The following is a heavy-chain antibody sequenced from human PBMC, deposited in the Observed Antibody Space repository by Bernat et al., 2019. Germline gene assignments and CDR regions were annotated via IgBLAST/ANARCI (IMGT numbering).Heavy chain of an antibody. D-gene: IGHD3-10*01. CDR1: GLTVSSNY. Sequence: EVQLVETGGGLTQPGGSLRLSCAVSGLTVSSNYMSWVRQAPGKGLEWVSLIYSGDTTYYTDSVQGRFTISRDNTTNTLSLHMNSLRAEDTAVYYCARDNYYGSGIWGLDVWGQGTTVTVSS. CDR2: IYSGDTT. V-gene: IGHV3-53*02. J-gene: IGHJ6*02. CDR3: ARDNYYGSGIWGLDV.